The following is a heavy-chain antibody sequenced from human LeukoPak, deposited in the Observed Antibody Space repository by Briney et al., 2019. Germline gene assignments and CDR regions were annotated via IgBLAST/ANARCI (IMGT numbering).Heavy chain of an antibody. CDR2: ISSDGNT. J-gene: IGHJ6*02. Sequence: GGSLRLSCAASGFTVSSSSMNWVRLGPGKGLEWVSVISSDGNTYYADSVKGRFTISRDNSRNTLSLQLHGLRADDTAVYYCARGQEQFSSPWQWGPRRKNFYYYGMDVWGQGTTVTVSS. V-gene: IGHV3-66*01. D-gene: IGHD6-19*01. CDR3: ARGQEQFSSPWQWGPRRKNFYYYGMDV. CDR1: GFTVSSSS.